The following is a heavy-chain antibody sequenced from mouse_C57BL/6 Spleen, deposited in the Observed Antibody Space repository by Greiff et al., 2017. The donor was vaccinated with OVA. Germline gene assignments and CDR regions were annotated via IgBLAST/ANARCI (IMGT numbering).Heavy chain of an antibody. CDR1: GYTFTSYW. CDR3: ARIYYDYDGGYYFDD. Sequence: QVQLQQPGAELVKPGASVKLSCKASGYTFTSYWMQWVKQRPGQGLEWIGEIDPSDSYTNYNQKFKGKATLTVDTSSSTAYMQLSSLTSEDSAVYYGARIYYDYDGGYYFDDWGQGTTLTVSS. CDR2: IDPSDSYT. D-gene: IGHD2-4*01. V-gene: IGHV1-50*01. J-gene: IGHJ2*01.